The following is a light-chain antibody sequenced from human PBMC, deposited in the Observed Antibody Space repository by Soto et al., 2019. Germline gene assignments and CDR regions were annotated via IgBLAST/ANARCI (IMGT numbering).Light chain of an antibody. CDR1: SSNIGSNP. J-gene: IGLJ2*01. CDR2: SDN. Sequence: QSVLTQPPSASATPGQRVTISCSGGSSNIGSNPVSWYQQLPGTAPKPLIYSDNQRPSGVPDRISGSRSGTSASLAISGLQSEDEAEYYCAAWDDSLRGRVFGGGTKLTV. CDR3: AAWDDSLRGRV. V-gene: IGLV1-44*01.